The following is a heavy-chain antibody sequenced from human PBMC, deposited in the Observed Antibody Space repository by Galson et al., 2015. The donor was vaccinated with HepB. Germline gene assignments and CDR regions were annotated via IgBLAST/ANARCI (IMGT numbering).Heavy chain of an antibody. J-gene: IGHJ4*02. D-gene: IGHD3-10*01. CDR3: ARAWFGELLSYFFDY. CDR1: GFPFSTYA. CDR2: ISYDETNK. Sequence: SLRLSCAASGFPFSTYAMHWVRQAPGKGLEWVAIISYDETNKYYADSVKGRFTISRDNSKNTLHLQMNSLRAEDTAVYYCARAWFGELLSYFFDYWGRGALVTVSS. V-gene: IGHV3-30*04.